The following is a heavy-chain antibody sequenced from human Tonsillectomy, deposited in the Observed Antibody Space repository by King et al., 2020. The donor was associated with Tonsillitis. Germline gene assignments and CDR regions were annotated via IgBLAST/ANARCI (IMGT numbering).Heavy chain of an antibody. CDR1: GFTFSSYG. Sequence: VQLVESGGGVVQPGGSLRLSCAASGFTFSSYGMHWVRQAPGKGLEWVAFIRYDGSNKYYADSVKGRFTISRDNSKNTLYLQMNRLRAEDTAVYYCAKDSIAAGSYYYGMDVWGQGTTVTVSS. CDR2: IRYDGSNK. CDR3: AKDSIAAGSYYYGMDV. D-gene: IGHD6-13*01. V-gene: IGHV3-30*02. J-gene: IGHJ6*02.